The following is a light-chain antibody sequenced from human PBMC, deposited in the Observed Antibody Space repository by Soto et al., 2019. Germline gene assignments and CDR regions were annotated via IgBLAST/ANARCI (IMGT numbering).Light chain of an antibody. CDR1: QSVRSS. CDR2: DAS. J-gene: IGKJ1*01. V-gene: IGKV3-11*01. Sequence: IVLTQSPATLSLSPGERATLSCRASQSVRSSLAWYQQQPGQAPRLLXYDASNRATGIPGRFSGSGSGTDFTLTISSLDPKDFAVYYCQQRSSWPGTFGLGTKVDIK. CDR3: QQRSSWPGT.